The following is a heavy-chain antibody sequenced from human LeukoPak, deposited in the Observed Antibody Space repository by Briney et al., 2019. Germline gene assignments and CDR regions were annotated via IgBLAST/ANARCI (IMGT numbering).Heavy chain of an antibody. CDR1: GFTFSSYW. CDR2: IKLDGSEK. J-gene: IGHJ4*02. V-gene: IGHV3-7*01. CDR3: ARDFFAFGGVIALLDY. Sequence: PGGSLRLSCAASGFTFSSYWMSWVCQAPGKGLEWVANIKLDGSEKYYVDSVKGRFTISRDNAKKSLYVQMNSLRDEDTAVYYCARDFFAFGGVIALLDYWGQGTLVTVSS. D-gene: IGHD3-16*02.